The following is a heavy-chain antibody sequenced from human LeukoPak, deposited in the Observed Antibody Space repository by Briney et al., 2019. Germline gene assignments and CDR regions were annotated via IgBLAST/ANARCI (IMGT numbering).Heavy chain of an antibody. J-gene: IGHJ4*02. V-gene: IGHV4-59*08. CDR1: GGSISSYY. Sequence: SETLSLTCTVSGGSISSYYWSWIRQPPGKGLEWIGYIYYSGSTNYNPSLKSRVTISVDTSKNQFSLKLSSVTAADTAVYYCARQRGYSGYDYGFDYWGQGTLVTVSS. CDR3: ARQRGYSGYDYGFDY. CDR2: IYYSGST. D-gene: IGHD5-12*01.